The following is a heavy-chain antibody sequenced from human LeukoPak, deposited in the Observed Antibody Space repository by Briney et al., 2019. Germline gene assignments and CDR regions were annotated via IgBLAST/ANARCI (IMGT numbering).Heavy chain of an antibody. V-gene: IGHV4-59*01. J-gene: IGHJ5*02. CDR2: IYYSGST. CDR3: ARWSSDWENNYFDP. D-gene: IGHD6-19*01. Sequence: PSETLSLTCAVSGGSIGSYYWNWIRQPPGKGLEWIGNIYYSGSTNYNPSLKSRVTISVDTSKNQFSLKLSSVTAADTAVYYCARWSSDWENNYFDPWGQGILVTVSS. CDR1: GGSIGSYY.